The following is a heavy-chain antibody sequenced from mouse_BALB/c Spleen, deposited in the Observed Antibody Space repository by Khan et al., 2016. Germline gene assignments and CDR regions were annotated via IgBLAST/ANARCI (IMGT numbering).Heavy chain of an antibody. Sequence: EVKLEESGGGLVQPGGSMKLSCAASGFTINDAWMDWVRQTPEQGLEWVAEIRSKANNHAIYYNVSVKGRFTIYRADNKSSVQLKMHSLRATDTGIYYCTGNDYDGFAYWGQGTLITVSA. CDR1: GFTINDAW. CDR3: TGNDYDGFAY. J-gene: IGHJ3*01. V-gene: IGHV6-6*01. CDR2: IRSKANNHAI. D-gene: IGHD2-4*01.